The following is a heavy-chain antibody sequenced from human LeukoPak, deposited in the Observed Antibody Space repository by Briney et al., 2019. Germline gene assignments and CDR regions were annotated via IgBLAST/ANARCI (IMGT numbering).Heavy chain of an antibody. CDR1: GYTFTGYY. D-gene: IGHD2-15*01. V-gene: IGHV1-2*02. Sequence: GASVKVSCKASGYTFTGYYMHWVRQAPGQGLEWMGWINPNSGGTNYAPKFQGRVTMTRDTSISTAYMELSRLRSDDTAVYYCARESYCSGGNCYSGAGDYWGQGTLVSVSS. CDR3: ARESYCSGGNCYSGAGDY. J-gene: IGHJ4*02. CDR2: INPNSGGT.